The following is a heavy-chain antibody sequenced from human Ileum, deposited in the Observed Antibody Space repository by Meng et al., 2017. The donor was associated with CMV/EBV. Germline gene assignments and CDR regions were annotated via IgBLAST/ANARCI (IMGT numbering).Heavy chain of an antibody. V-gene: IGHV4-4*07. Sequence: VQRPRRGSDLVNPLDSSLPPFTVSGGFVNNYYWTWIRQSAGKGLEWIGRFYSSDTYNYHPSLDSRVTMSLDTSKNQFSLNLRSVTAADTATYYCARGPGASTREGFDYWGLGTLVTVSS. CDR1: GGFVNNYY. J-gene: IGHJ4*02. D-gene: IGHD1-26*01. CDR3: ARGPGASTREGFDY. CDR2: FYSSDTY.